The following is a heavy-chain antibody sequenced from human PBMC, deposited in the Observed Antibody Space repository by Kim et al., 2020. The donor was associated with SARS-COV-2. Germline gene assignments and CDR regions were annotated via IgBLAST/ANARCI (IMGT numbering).Heavy chain of an antibody. CDR2: INHSGST. CDR1: GGSFSGYY. V-gene: IGHV4-34*01. D-gene: IGHD3-10*01. J-gene: IGHJ6*02. CDR3: ARKNSGSYRYGGYYYGMDV. Sequence: SETLSLTCAVYGGSFSGYYWSWIRQPPGKGLEWIGEINHSGSTNYNPSLKSGFTISVDTSKNQFSLKLSSVTAADTAVYYCARKNSGSYRYGGYYYGMDVWGQGTTVTVSS.